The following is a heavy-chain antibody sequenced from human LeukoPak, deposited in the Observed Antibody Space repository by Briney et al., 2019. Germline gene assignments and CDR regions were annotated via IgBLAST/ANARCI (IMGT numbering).Heavy chain of an antibody. CDR3: ARVHRYSGYVFP. J-gene: IGHJ5*02. Sequence: ASVKVSCKASGYTFTGYYMHWVRRAPGQGLEWMGWINPNSGGTNYAQKFQGRVTMTRDTSISTAYMELSRLRSDDTAVYYCARVHRYSGYVFPWGQGTLVTVSS. V-gene: IGHV1-2*02. CDR1: GYTFTGYY. D-gene: IGHD5-12*01. CDR2: INPNSGGT.